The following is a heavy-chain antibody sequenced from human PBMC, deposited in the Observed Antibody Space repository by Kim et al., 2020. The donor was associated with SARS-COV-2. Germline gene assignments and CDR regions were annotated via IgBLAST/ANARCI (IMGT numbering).Heavy chain of an antibody. J-gene: IGHJ6*02. D-gene: IGHD2-2*01. CDR3: AREDGVPAAMNARTGPLFYCYGMDV. V-gene: IGHV3-48*04. CDR1: GFTFSSYS. CDR2: ISSSSSTI. Sequence: GSLRLSCAASGFTFSSYSMNWVRQAPGKGLEWVSYISSSSSTIYYADSVKGRFTISRDNAKNSLYLQMNSLRAEDTAVYYCAREDGVPAAMNARTGPLFYCYGMDVWGQGTTVTVSS.